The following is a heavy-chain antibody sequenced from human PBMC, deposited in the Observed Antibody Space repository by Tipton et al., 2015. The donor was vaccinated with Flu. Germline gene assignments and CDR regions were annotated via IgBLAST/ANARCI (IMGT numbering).Heavy chain of an antibody. CDR2: VYPSGST. J-gene: IGHJ6*02. D-gene: IGHD1-1*01. Sequence: LRLSCTVSGGSISSGSYYWTWIRQPAGKGLEWIGRVYPSGSTNYNPSLKSRVTISVDTSKNQFSLTLTSVTAADTAVYYCARDLWNDRRAYYYYGVDVWGQGTTVTVSS. CDR3: ARDLWNDRRAYYYYGVDV. CDR1: GGSISSGSYY. V-gene: IGHV4-61*02.